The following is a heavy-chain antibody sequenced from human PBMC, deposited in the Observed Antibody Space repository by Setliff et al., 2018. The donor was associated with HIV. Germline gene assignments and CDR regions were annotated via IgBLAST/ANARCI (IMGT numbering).Heavy chain of an antibody. V-gene: IGHV4-59*11. CDR3: ARGLSIFGVATSGFYSFMDV. Sequence: PSETLSLTSTVSGGSITGQYWGWIRQPPGKGLEWIGYIHYSGSSNYNHSLKSRVSISLDTSKKQVSLKLNSVTAADTAVYYCARGLSIFGVATSGFYSFMDVWGKGTTVTVSS. CDR2: IHYSGSS. CDR1: GGSITGQY. J-gene: IGHJ6*03. D-gene: IGHD3-3*01.